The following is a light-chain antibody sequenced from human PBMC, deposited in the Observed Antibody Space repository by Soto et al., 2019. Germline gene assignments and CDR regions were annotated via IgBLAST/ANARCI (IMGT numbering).Light chain of an antibody. Sequence: EIVLTQSPGTLSLSPGERATLSCRASQSVSSTYLAWYQQKPGQAPRPLIYGASSRATGIPARFSASGSGTDFTLTISDVQPEDFALYYCHQRQSWPRTCGQGTKVDIK. CDR1: QSVSSTY. CDR2: GAS. J-gene: IGKJ1*01. CDR3: HQRQSWPRT. V-gene: IGKV3-20*01.